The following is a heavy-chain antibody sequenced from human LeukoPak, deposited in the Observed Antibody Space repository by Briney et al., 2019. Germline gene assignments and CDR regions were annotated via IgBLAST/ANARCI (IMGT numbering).Heavy chain of an antibody. Sequence: ASVKVSCKASGYTFTSYGISWVRQAPGQGLEWMGWISAYKGNTNYAQKLQGRVTMTTDTSTSTAYMELRSLRSDDTAVYYCARMGINYYYYYMDVWGKGTTVTVSS. CDR1: GYTFTSYG. CDR3: ARMGINYYYYYMDV. J-gene: IGHJ6*03. CDR2: ISAYKGNT. V-gene: IGHV1-18*01. D-gene: IGHD7-27*01.